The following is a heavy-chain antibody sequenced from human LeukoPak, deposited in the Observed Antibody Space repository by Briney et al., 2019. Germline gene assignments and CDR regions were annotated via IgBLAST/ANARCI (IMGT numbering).Heavy chain of an antibody. CDR1: GGSISSYY. V-gene: IGHV4-34*01. J-gene: IGHJ5*02. D-gene: IGHD3-9*01. Sequence: SETLSLTCTVSGGSISSYYWSWIRQPPGKGLEWIGEINHSGSTNYNPSLKSRVTISVDTSKNQFSLKLSSVTAADTAVYYCASVYYDILTGEGGFDPWGQGTLVTVSS. CDR2: INHSGST. CDR3: ASVYYDILTGEGGFDP.